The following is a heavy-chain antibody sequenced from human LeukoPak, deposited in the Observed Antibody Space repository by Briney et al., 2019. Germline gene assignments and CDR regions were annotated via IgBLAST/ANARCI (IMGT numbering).Heavy chain of an antibody. CDR2: TYYGSKWYN. Sequence: SQTLSLTCAISGDSVSSTSAAWNWIRQSPSRGLESLGRTYYGSKWYNDYAVSVKSRITISPDTSKNRFSLQVDSVTPEDTAVYYCARGFSFGAEEQLDNWFDPWGQGTLVTVSS. V-gene: IGHV6-1*01. CDR3: ARGFSFGAEEQLDNWFDP. D-gene: IGHD6-13*01. J-gene: IGHJ5*02. CDR1: GDSVSSTSAA.